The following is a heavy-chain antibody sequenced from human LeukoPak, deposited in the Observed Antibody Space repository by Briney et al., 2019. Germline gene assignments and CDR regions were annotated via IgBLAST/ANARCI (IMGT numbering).Heavy chain of an antibody. CDR2: IYYSGST. CDR1: GGSISSSSYY. J-gene: IGHJ5*02. CDR3: AREYSSSSGEDWFDP. Sequence: SETLSLTCTVSGGSISSSSYYWGWIRQPPGKGLEWIGSIYYSGSTYYNPSLESRVTISVDTSKNQFSLKLSSVTAADTAVYYCAREYSSSSGEDWFDPWGQGTLVTVSS. D-gene: IGHD6-6*01. V-gene: IGHV4-39*07.